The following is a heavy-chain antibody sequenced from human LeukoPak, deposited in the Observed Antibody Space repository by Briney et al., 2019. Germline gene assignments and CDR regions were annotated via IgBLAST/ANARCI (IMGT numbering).Heavy chain of an antibody. CDR2: IYYSGST. J-gene: IGHJ5*02. CDR1: GGSISSYY. V-gene: IGHV4-59*12. Sequence: SETLSLTCTVSGGSISSYYWSWIRQPPGKGLEWIGYIYYSGSTNYNPSLKSRVTISVDTSKNQFSLKLSSVTAADTAVYYCARSAWFDPWGQGTLVTVSS. CDR3: ARSAWFDP.